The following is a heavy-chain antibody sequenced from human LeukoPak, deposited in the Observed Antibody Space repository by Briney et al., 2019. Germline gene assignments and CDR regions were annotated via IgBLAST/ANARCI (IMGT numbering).Heavy chain of an antibody. J-gene: IGHJ4*02. Sequence: GGSLRLSCAASGFTFDDYAMHWVRQAPGKGLEWVSGISWNSGSIGYADSAKGRFTISRDNAKNSLYLQMNSLRAEDTALYYCAKGSHMTTVSSDLYYFDYWGQGTLVTVSS. D-gene: IGHD4-17*01. CDR3: AKGSHMTTVSSDLYYFDY. CDR2: ISWNSGSI. V-gene: IGHV3-9*01. CDR1: GFTFDDYA.